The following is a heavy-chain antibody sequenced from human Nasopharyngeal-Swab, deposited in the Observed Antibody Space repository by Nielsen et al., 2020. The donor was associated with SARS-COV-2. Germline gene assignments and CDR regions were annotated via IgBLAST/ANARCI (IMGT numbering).Heavy chain of an antibody. CDR2: ISGSGGST. V-gene: IGHV3-23*01. CDR3: AKEDGIVGATRDFGAY. J-gene: IGHJ4*02. D-gene: IGHD1-26*01. Sequence: WIRQPPGKGLEWVSSISGSGGSTYYADPVKGRFTISRDNSKNTLYLQMNSLRAEDTAVYYCAKEDGIVGATRDFGAYWGQGTLVTVSS.